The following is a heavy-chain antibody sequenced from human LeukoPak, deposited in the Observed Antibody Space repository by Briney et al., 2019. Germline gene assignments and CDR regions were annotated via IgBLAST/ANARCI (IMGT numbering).Heavy chain of an antibody. Sequence: QAGGSLRLSCAASGFTFSGSAMHWVRQASGKGLEWVGRIRSKANSYATAYAASVKGRFTISRDDSKNTAYLQMNSLKTEDTAVYYCYTYHYGSGSYNPPFYFDYWGQGTLVTVSS. CDR1: GFTFSGSA. V-gene: IGHV3-73*01. D-gene: IGHD3-10*01. J-gene: IGHJ4*02. CDR3: YTYHYGSGSYNPPFYFDY. CDR2: IRSKANSYAT.